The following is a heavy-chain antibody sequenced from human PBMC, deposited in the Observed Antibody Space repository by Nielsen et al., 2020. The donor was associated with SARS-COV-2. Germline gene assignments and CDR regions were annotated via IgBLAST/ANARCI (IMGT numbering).Heavy chain of an antibody. CDR3: ARDQLWSSGYMDV. D-gene: IGHD5-18*01. J-gene: IGHJ6*03. CDR1: GGSISSYY. V-gene: IGHV4-59*12. Sequence: SETLSLTCTVSGGSISSYYWSWIRPPPGKGLEWIGYIYYSGSTNYNPSLKSRVTISVDTSKNQFSLKLSSVTAADTAVYYCARDQLWSSGYMDVWGKGTTVTVSS. CDR2: IYYSGST.